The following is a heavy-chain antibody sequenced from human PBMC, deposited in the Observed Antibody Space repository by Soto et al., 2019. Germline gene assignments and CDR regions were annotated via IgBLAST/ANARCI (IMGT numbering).Heavy chain of an antibody. D-gene: IGHD2-15*01. J-gene: IGHJ5*02. Sequence: QIQLVQSGAEVKKPGASVKISCKASGYTFTSYGIGWVRQAPGQGLEWMGCISAYNGNSNYAHKLQGRVTMTTGTSTSTAYMDLRSVRYDDTAVYSCAFYLPAAGWRAPWGQGTLVTVSS. V-gene: IGHV1-18*01. CDR3: AFYLPAAGWRAP. CDR1: GYTFTSYG. CDR2: ISAYNGNS.